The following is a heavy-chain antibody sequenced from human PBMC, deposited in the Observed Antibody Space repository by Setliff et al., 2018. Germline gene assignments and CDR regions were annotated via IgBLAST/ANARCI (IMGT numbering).Heavy chain of an antibody. CDR1: GYTFNNYG. D-gene: IGHD3-10*01. Sequence: ASVKVSCKASGYTFNNYGVAWVRQAPGQGLDWMGWVTIYNGNTKYAQNLQGRLTLSTDRSTNTVYMELGSLTTDDTAIYYCARVESMVRGKNILRHFDYWGQGTQVT. J-gene: IGHJ4*02. CDR3: ARVESMVRGKNILRHFDY. CDR2: VTIYNGNT. V-gene: IGHV1-18*01.